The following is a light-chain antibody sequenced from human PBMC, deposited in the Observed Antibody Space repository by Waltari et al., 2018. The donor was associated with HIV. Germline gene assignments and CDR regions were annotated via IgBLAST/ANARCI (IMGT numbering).Light chain of an antibody. J-gene: IGLJ2*01. Sequence: QSVLTQPPSASGTPGQRVTISCSGSSSNIGGNTVNWYQHLPGTAPKLLIYINHQRPSGVPDRFSGSKSGTSASLAISGLQSEDEADYYCASRDDSLNGPVFGRGTKLTVL. CDR1: SSNIGGNT. V-gene: IGLV1-44*01. CDR2: INH. CDR3: ASRDDSLNGPV.